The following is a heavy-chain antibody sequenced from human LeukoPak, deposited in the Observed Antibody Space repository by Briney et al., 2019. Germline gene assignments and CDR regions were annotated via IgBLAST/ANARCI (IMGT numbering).Heavy chain of an antibody. V-gene: IGHV4-61*01. CDR2: IYYSGTT. J-gene: IGHJ3*02. D-gene: IGHD7-27*01. Sequence: SETLSLTCTVSGGSVNTGSYYWSWIRQPPGKGLECIGYIYYSGTTKYNPSLKSRVTISVDTSKNQFSLKLSSVTAADTAVYYCARWGRSDAFDIWGQGTMVTVSS. CDR3: ARWGRSDAFDI. CDR1: GGSVNTGSYY.